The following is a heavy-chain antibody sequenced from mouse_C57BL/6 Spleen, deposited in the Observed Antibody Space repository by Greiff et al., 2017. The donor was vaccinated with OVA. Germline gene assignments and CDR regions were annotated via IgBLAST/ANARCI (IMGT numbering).Heavy chain of an antibody. CDR3: ARLGQNWDY. CDR2: INPNNGGT. D-gene: IGHD4-1*01. V-gene: IGHV1-26*01. Sequence: VQLQQSGPELVKPGASVKISCKASGYTFTDYYMNWVKQSHGKSLEWIGDINPNNGGTSYNQKFKGKATLTVDKSSSTAYMELRSLTSEDSAVXYCARLGQNWDYWGQGTTLTVSS. J-gene: IGHJ2*01. CDR1: GYTFTDYY.